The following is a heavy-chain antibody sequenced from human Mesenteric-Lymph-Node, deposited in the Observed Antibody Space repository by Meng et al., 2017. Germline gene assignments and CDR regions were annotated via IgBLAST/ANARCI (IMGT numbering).Heavy chain of an antibody. CDR3: ARDGQLNLWYSDL. J-gene: IGHJ2*01. V-gene: IGHV3-7*01. Sequence: GGSLRLSCAASGFTFSSYGMHWVRQAPGKGLEWVASIKEDGSEKHFVGSVKGRFTISRDNANNSVYLQMSSLRAEDTAVYYCARDGQLNLWYSDLWGRGTLVTVSS. CDR2: IKEDGSEK. CDR1: GFTFSSYG. D-gene: IGHD6-6*01.